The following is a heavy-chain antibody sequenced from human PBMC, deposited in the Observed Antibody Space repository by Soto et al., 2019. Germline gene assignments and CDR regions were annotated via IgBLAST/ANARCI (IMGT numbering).Heavy chain of an antibody. Sequence: ASVKVSCKASGYTFTSYGISWVRQAPGQGLEWMGWISAYNGNTNYAQKLQGRVTMTTDTSTSTAYMELRSLRSDDAAVYYCAREVGVTTYYYYGMDVWGQGTTVTVSS. CDR3: AREVGVTTYYYYGMDV. J-gene: IGHJ6*02. CDR1: GYTFTSYG. V-gene: IGHV1-18*01. D-gene: IGHD4-4*01. CDR2: ISAYNGNT.